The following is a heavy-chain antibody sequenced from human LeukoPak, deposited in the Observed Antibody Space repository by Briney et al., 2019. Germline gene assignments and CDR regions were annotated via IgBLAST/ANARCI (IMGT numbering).Heavy chain of an antibody. CDR3: ARSRGAGPGAYFDY. CDR1: GFTFHNYA. Sequence: GGSLRLSCAASGFTFHNYAIHWVRQAPGKGLEWVTLTSGDGITTYFADSVKGRFTISRDNAKNSLWLQMNSLRAEDTAVYYCARSRGAGPGAYFDYWGQGTLVTVSS. D-gene: IGHD6-19*01. V-gene: IGHV3-43*02. CDR2: TSGDGITT. J-gene: IGHJ4*02.